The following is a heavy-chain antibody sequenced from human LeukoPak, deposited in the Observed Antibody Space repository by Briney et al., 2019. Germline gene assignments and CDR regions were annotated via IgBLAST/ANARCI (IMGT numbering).Heavy chain of an antibody. CDR2: ISSSSRYI. Sequence: PGGSLRLSCAASGFTFSDYYMSWVRQAPGKGLEWVSSISSSSRYIYYADSVKGRFTISRDNAKNSLYLQMNSLRAEDTAVYYCARETYCTNTSCPIGDHFDYWGQGTLVTVSS. D-gene: IGHD2-2*01. V-gene: IGHV3-21*01. J-gene: IGHJ4*02. CDR1: GFTFSDYY. CDR3: ARETYCTNTSCPIGDHFDY.